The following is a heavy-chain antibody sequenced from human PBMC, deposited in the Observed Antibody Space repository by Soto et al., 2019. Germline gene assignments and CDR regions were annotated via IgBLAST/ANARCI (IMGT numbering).Heavy chain of an antibody. D-gene: IGHD2-2*01. J-gene: IGHJ5*02. Sequence: TLSLTCTVSGGSISSGDYYWSWIRRPPGKGLEWIGYIYYSGSTYYNPSLKSRVTISVDTSKNQFSLKLSSVTAADTAVYYCARGGSRRYCSSTSCYSTWFDPWGQGTLVTVSS. V-gene: IGHV4-30-4*01. CDR3: ARGGSRRYCSSTSCYSTWFDP. CDR2: IYYSGST. CDR1: GGSISSGDYY.